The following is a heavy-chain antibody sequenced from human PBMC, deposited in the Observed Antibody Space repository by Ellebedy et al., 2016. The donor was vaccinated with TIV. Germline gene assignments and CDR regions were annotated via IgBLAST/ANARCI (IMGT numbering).Heavy chain of an antibody. Sequence: SETLSLXCAVSGGSITNVAHAWGWIRQTPGQGLEWIGYFYPSGSTFYNPSLRNRVTISVDRSRNQFSLKLTPVTAADTALYYCARRGDTTEEPFDLWGRGTLVTVSS. CDR1: GGSITNVAHA. CDR3: ARRGDTTEEPFDL. J-gene: IGHJ4*02. CDR2: FYPSGST. V-gene: IGHV4-30-2*01. D-gene: IGHD1-14*01.